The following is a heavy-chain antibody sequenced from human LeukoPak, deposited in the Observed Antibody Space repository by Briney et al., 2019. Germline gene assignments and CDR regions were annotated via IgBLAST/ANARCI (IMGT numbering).Heavy chain of an antibody. J-gene: IGHJ3*02. CDR1: GGSISSYY. CDR3: ARATYSGYQGAFDI. V-gene: IGHV4-59*08. CDR2: IYYSGST. D-gene: IGHD5-12*01. Sequence: SSETLSLTCTVSGGSISSYYWSWIRQPPGKGPEWIGYIYYSGSTNYNPSLKSRVTISVDTSKNQFSLKLSSVTAADTAVYYCARATYSGYQGAFDIWGQGTMVTVSS.